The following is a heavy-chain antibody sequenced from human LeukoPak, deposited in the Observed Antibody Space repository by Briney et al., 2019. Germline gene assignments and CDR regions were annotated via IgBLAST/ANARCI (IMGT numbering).Heavy chain of an antibody. Sequence: PGGSLRLSCAASGFTFSDYWMYWVRQAPGKGLVWVSRINTDGSDTNYADSVKGRFAISRDNAKYTLYLQMSSLRDEDTAVYYCARSGYSYPTLDYWGQGTLVTVSS. D-gene: IGHD5-18*01. CDR1: GFTFSDYW. CDR2: INTDGSDT. CDR3: ARSGYSYPTLDY. V-gene: IGHV3-74*01. J-gene: IGHJ4*02.